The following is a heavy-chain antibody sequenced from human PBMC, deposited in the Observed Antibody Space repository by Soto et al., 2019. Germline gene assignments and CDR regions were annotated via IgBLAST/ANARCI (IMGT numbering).Heavy chain of an antibody. CDR1: GYSFTSYW. CDR2: IYPGDSDT. CDR3: ARLPMYYYDSSGRDAFDI. D-gene: IGHD3-22*01. J-gene: IGHJ3*02. Sequence: RESLKISCKGSGYSFTSYWIGWVRQMPGKGLEWMGIIYPGDSDTRYSPSFQGQVTISADKSISTAYLQWSSLKASDTAMYYCARLPMYYYDSSGRDAFDIWGQGTMVTVSS. V-gene: IGHV5-51*01.